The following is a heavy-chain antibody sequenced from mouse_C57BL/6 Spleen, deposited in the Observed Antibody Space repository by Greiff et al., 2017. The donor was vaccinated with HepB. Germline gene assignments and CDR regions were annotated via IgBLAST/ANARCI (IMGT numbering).Heavy chain of an antibody. CDR3: AKIYRGYYAMDY. Sequence: EVKLQESGGGLVKPGGSLKLSCAASGFTFSDYGMHWVRQAPEKGLEWVAYISSGSSTIYYADTVKGRFTISRDNAKNTLFLKMTSLRSEDTAMYYCAKIYRGYYAMDYWGQGTSVTVSS. V-gene: IGHV5-17*01. CDR2: ISSGSSTI. J-gene: IGHJ4*01. D-gene: IGHD2-3*01. CDR1: GFTFSDYG.